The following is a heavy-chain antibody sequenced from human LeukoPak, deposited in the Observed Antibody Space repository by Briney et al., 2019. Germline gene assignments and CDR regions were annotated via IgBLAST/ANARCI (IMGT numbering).Heavy chain of an antibody. CDR1: GFTLSNAW. V-gene: IGHV3-15*01. CDR3: AEGGRV. CDR2: IQGKTDGGTT. Sequence: PGRSLRLSCAASGFTLSNAWMNWVRQAPGKGLEWVGRIQGKTDGGTTEYAAPVKGRFTISRDDSTNTLYLQMNSLNTEDTGVYYCAEGGRVWGQGTPVTVSS. J-gene: IGHJ6*02. D-gene: IGHD3-16*01.